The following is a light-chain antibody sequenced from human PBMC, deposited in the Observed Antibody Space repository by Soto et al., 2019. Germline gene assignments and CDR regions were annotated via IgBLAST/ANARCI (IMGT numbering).Light chain of an antibody. V-gene: IGLV1-44*01. J-gene: IGLJ3*02. CDR1: SSNIGSNA. Sequence: LTQPPSASGTPGQRVTISCSGSSSNIGSNAVSWYQHFPGTAPKVLIYSDDQRPSGVPDRFSGSKSGTSASLAISGLQAEDEADYFCAAWGDSLNTWVFGGGTKVTVL. CDR3: AAWGDSLNTWV. CDR2: SDD.